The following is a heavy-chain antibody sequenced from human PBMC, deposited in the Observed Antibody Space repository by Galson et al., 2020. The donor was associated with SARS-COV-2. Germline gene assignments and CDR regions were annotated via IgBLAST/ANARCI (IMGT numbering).Heavy chain of an antibody. D-gene: IGHD4-17*01. CDR3: ARTYGDYRXXXDY. CDR2: ISYDGSNK. CDR1: GFTFSSYA. V-gene: IGHV3-30-3*01. Sequence: GGSLRLSCAASGFTFSSYAMHWVRQAPGKGLEWVAVISYDGSNKYYADSVKGRFTISRDNSKNTLYLQMNSLRTEDTAVYYCARTYGDYRXXXDYWGQGTLVTVSS. J-gene: IGHJ4*02.